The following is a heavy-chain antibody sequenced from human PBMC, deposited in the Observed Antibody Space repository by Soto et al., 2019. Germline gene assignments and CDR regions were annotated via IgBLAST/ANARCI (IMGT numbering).Heavy chain of an antibody. J-gene: IGHJ5*02. CDR1: GFTFSGYA. D-gene: IGHD6-19*01. V-gene: IGHV3-30-3*01. CDR3: ARVGDDSSGWYGWFDP. Sequence: GGSLRPSCAASGFTFSGYAMHWVRQSPGKGLEWVAVISYDGSNKYYADSVKGRFTISRDNSKDTLYLQMNSLRAEDTAVYYCARVGDDSSGWYGWFDPWGQGTLVTVSS. CDR2: ISYDGSNK.